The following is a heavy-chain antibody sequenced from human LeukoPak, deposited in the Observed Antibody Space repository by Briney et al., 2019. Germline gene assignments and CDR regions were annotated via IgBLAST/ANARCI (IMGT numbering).Heavy chain of an antibody. CDR1: GFTFSSYW. Sequence: QPGGSLRLSCAASGFTFSSYWMSWVRQAPGKGLEWVANIKQDGSEKYYVDSVKGRFTISRDNAKNSLYLQMNSLRAEDTAVYYCARADGDYYSPYWYFDLWGRGTLVTVSS. CDR3: ARADGDYYSPYWYFDL. CDR2: IKQDGSEK. D-gene: IGHD4-17*01. J-gene: IGHJ2*01. V-gene: IGHV3-7*01.